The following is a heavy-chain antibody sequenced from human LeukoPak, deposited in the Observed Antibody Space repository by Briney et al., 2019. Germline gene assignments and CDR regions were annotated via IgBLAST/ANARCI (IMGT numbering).Heavy chain of an antibody. D-gene: IGHD3-16*01. V-gene: IGHV5-51*01. J-gene: IGHJ3*02. CDR1: GFTFSSYW. CDR2: IYPGDSDT. Sequence: GGSLRLSCAASGFTFSSYWMSWVRQAPGKGLEWMGIIYPGDSDTRYSPSFQGQVTISADKSISTAYLQWSSLKASDTAMYYCARGPRLGAFDIWGQGTMVTVSS. CDR3: ARGPRLGAFDI.